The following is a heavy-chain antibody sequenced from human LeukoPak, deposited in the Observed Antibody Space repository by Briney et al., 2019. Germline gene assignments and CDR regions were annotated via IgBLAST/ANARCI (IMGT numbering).Heavy chain of an antibody. CDR3: ARGGRYGRGYYFDY. J-gene: IGHJ4*02. Sequence: PSETVSLTCTVSGDSISGYYWSWIRQPPGKGLEWIGYIYYSGSTNYNPSLKSRVTISVDTSKNQFSLKLSSVTAADTAVYYCARGGRYGRGYYFDYWGQGTLATVSS. CDR1: GDSISGYY. D-gene: IGHD5-18*01. V-gene: IGHV4-59*01. CDR2: IYYSGST.